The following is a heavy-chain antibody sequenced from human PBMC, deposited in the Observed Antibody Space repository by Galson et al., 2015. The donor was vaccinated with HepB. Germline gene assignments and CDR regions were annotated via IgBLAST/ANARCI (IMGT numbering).Heavy chain of an antibody. J-gene: IGHJ5*02. D-gene: IGHD1/OR15-1a*01. Sequence: TLSLTCTVSGGSISSGGYYWNWIRQHPGKGLEWIGYISVSGTTHYNPSLKSRVTISVDTSKNQFSLDLTSVTAADTAVYYCAIQDQQVSGCFGLWGQGTLVTVSS. CDR3: AIQDQQVSGCFGL. CDR1: GGSISSGGYY. V-gene: IGHV4-31*03. CDR2: ISVSGTT.